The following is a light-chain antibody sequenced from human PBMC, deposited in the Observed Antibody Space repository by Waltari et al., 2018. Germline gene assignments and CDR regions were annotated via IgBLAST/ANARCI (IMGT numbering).Light chain of an antibody. CDR3: ASYTSANTVL. V-gene: IGLV2-14*03. Sequence: QSGLTQPASLAGSPGQSLTLSRPGTRSDILYYNSVSWYQQHPRKSPKLVIFDVSRWPSGVSHRFSGSKSGNTASLTISGLQAEDEAAYYCASYTSANTVLFGGGTKVTVL. CDR2: DVS. CDR1: RSDILYYNS. J-gene: IGLJ2*01.